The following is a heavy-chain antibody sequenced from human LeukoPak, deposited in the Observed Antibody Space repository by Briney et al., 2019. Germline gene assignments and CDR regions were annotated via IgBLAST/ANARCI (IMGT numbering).Heavy chain of an antibody. V-gene: IGHV5-51*01. Sequence: GESLKISCKGSGYSFTNSWIVWVRQMPGKGLEWMGIIYPGDSDTRYSPAFQGQVTISADKSSSTAYLQWSSLKPSDTAMYYCARLDGDSCFGYWGQGTLVTVTS. J-gene: IGHJ4*02. CDR2: IYPGDSDT. CDR3: ARLDGDSCFGY. D-gene: IGHD4-17*01. CDR1: GYSFTNSW.